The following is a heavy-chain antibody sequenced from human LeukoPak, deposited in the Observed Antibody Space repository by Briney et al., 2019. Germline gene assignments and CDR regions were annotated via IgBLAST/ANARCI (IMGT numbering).Heavy chain of an antibody. Sequence: PGGSLRLSCAASGFNFDTSSMNWVRQAPGKGLEWFLFISYSSDTIYYADSVKGRFSISRDNAKNSLYLQMNSLRHEDTAVYYCTRDRDWAFDYWGQGALVTVSS. V-gene: IGHV3-48*02. CDR2: ISYSSDTI. D-gene: IGHD3/OR15-3a*01. J-gene: IGHJ4*02. CDR3: TRDRDWAFDY. CDR1: GFNFDTSS.